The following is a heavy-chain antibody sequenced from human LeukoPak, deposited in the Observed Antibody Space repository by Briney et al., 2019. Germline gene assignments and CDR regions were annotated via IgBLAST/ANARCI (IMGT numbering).Heavy chain of an antibody. D-gene: IGHD4-23*01. CDR2: INHSGST. J-gene: IGHJ6*02. CDR3: ARGLRWYPYYYYGMDV. Sequence: SETLSLTCTVSGGSVGSGSYYWSWIRQPPGKGLEWIGEINHSGSTNYNPSLKSRVTISADTSKNQFSLKLSSVTAADTAVYYCARGLRWYPYYYYGMDVWGQGTTVTVSS. CDR1: GGSVGSGSYY. V-gene: IGHV4-39*07.